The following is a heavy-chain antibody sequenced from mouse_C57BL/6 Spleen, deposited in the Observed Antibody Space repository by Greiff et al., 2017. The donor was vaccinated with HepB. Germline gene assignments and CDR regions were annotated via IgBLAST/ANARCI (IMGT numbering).Heavy chain of an antibody. V-gene: IGHV1-53*01. CDR3: ARLGYSKTYFDV. Sequence: QVQLQQPGTELVKPGASVKLSCKASGYTFTSYWMHWVKQRPGQGLEWIGNINPSNGGTDYNEKFKSKATLTVDKSSSTAYMQLSSLTSEDSAVYYCARLGYSKTYFDVWGTGTTVTVSS. J-gene: IGHJ1*03. CDR1: GYTFTSYW. CDR2: INPSNGGT. D-gene: IGHD2-5*01.